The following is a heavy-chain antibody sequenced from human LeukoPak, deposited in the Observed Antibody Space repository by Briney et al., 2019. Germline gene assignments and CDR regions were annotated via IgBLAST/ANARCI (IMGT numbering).Heavy chain of an antibody. J-gene: IGHJ5*02. Sequence: GASVKVSCKASGYTFTGYYIHWVRQAPGQGLEWMGWINPNSGGTNYAQKFQGRVTMTRYTSISTAYMELSRLRSDDTAVYYCAREISLAGIAGVYNWFDPWGQGTLVTVSS. D-gene: IGHD6-13*01. V-gene: IGHV1-2*02. CDR2: INPNSGGT. CDR3: AREISLAGIAGVYNWFDP. CDR1: GYTFTGYY.